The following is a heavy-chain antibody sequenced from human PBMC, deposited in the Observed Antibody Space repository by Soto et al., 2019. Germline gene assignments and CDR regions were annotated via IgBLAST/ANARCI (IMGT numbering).Heavy chain of an antibody. V-gene: IGHV3-23*01. CDR1: GFTISSYA. CDR2: ISDRGDTT. CDR3: AKDKPGTTSCEY. D-gene: IGHD1-1*01. Sequence: EVQLLESGGGLVQPGGSLRLSCAASGFTISSYAMYWVRQAPGKGLEWVSAISDRGDTTHYADSVKGRFTISRDTSKNTLYLQLNTLRAENTAVYYWAKDKPGTTSCEYWGQGTLVTVSS. J-gene: IGHJ4*02.